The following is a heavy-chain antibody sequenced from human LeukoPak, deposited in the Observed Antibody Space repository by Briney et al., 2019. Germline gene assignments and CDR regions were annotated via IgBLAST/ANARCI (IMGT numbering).Heavy chain of an antibody. D-gene: IGHD2-15*01. CDR3: ASNLLGCGGGSCYSGSKSINWFDP. CDR1: GGTFSSYA. Sequence: SVKVSCKASGGTFSSYAISWVRQAPGQGLEWMGGIIPIFGTANYAKKFQGRVTITTDESTSTAYMELSSLCSEDTAVYYCASNLLGCGGGSCYSGSKSINWFDPWGQGTLVTVSS. CDR2: IIPIFGTA. J-gene: IGHJ5*02. V-gene: IGHV1-69*05.